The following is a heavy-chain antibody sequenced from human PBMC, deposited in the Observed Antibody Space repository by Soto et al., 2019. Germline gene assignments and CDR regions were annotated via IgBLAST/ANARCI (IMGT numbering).Heavy chain of an antibody. CDR1: GFTFSNHW. CDR2: LNEDGSEK. CDR3: ARDDCGPSHF. V-gene: IGHV3-7*04. J-gene: IGHJ4*02. Sequence: EVQLVESGGGLVQPGGSLRLSCAASGFTFSNHWMSWVRQAPGKGLEWVANLNEDGSEKYYVDSVKGRFTISRDNAKNSLYLQMSSLRAEDTAVYYCARDDCGPSHFWGPGTLVTVSS. D-gene: IGHD2-21*01.